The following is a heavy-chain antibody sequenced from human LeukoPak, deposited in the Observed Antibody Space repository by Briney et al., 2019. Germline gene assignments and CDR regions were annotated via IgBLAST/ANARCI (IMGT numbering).Heavy chain of an antibody. J-gene: IGHJ4*02. CDR3: ARDRIAVAGRAFCYFDY. Sequence: ASVKVSCKASGYTFTGYYMHWVRQAPGQGLEWMGWIITNSGGTNYAQKFQGRVTMTRDTSISTAYMELSRLRSDDTAVYYCARDRIAVAGRAFCYFDYWGQGTLVTVSS. CDR1: GYTFTGYY. D-gene: IGHD6-19*01. CDR2: IITNSGGT. V-gene: IGHV1-2*02.